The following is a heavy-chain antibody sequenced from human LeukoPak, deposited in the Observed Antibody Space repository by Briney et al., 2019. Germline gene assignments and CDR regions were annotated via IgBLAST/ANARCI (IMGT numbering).Heavy chain of an antibody. J-gene: IGHJ6*02. V-gene: IGHV4-61*02. CDR2: IYTSGST. CDR1: GGSISSGSYY. D-gene: IGHD3-10*01. CDR3: ARTLVRGVVGRGYYCYGMDV. Sequence: SQTLSLTCTVSGGSISSGSYYWSWIRQPAGKGLEWIGRIYTSGSTNYNPSLKSRVTISVDTSKNQFSLKLSSVTAADTAVYYCARTLVRGVVGRGYYCYGMDVWGQGTTVTVSS.